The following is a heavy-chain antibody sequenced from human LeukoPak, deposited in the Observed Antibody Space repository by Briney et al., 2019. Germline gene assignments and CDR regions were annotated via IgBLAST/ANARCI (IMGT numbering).Heavy chain of an antibody. J-gene: IGHJ4*02. CDR1: GFTFSNYS. Sequence: PGGSLRLSCAASGFTFSNYSMNWVRQAPGKGLEWVSSISSSTSYIYYADSVKGRFTISRDNAKNSLYLQMNSLRAEDTAVYYCARLSRPGYCSGGTCPPDYWGQGTLVTVSS. CDR2: ISSSTSYI. CDR3: ARLSRPGYCSGGTCPPDY. D-gene: IGHD2-15*01. V-gene: IGHV3-21*04.